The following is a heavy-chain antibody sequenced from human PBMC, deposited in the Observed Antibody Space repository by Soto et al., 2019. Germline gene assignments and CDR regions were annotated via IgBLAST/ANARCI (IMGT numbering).Heavy chain of an antibody. Sequence: QVQLQESGPGLVKPSQTLSLTCTVSGGSISSGDYYWSWIRQPPGKGLEWIGYIDYSGSTYYNPSLKSRVTISVDTSKNQFSLKLSSVTAADTAVYYCAREGFLEWLPNWFDPWGQGTLVTVSS. CDR2: IDYSGST. V-gene: IGHV4-30-4*01. CDR1: GGSISSGDYY. J-gene: IGHJ5*02. CDR3: AREGFLEWLPNWFDP. D-gene: IGHD3-3*01.